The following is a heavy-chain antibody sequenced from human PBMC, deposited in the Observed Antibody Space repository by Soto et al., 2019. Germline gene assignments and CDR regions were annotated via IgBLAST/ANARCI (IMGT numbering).Heavy chain of an antibody. V-gene: IGHV4-39*02. CDR3: AKVVVAATRHTDFDS. D-gene: IGHD2-15*01. J-gene: IGHJ4*02. CDR2: IYYDGST. CDR1: VGSINSNNYY. Sequence: PSETLSLTCTFSVGSINSNNYYWAWIRQPPGKGLAWIASIYYDGSTYYNPSLKSRVSISVDTSKNHFSLKLSSATAADTAVYYCAKVVVAATRHTDFDSWGQGTLVTSPQ.